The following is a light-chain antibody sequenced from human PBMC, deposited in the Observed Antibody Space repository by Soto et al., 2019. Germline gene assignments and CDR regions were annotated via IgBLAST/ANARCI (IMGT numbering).Light chain of an antibody. CDR1: QSVSAW. CDR2: DAS. J-gene: IGKJ1*01. CDR3: QQYDTYRWT. V-gene: IGKV1-5*01. Sequence: DIQMTQSPTTLSASVGDRVIITCRASQSVSAWLAWYQQKPGKAPTLLIYDASSLETGVPSRFSGSGSGTDFTLTISSLQPDDFAAYYCQQYDTYRWTFGQGTKVEIK.